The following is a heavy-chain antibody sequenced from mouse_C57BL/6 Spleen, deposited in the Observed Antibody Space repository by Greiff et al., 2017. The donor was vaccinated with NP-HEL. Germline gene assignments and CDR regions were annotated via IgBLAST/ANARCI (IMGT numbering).Heavy chain of an antibody. CDR3: ARFTTVVGYFDY. CDR1: GFTFSDYY. D-gene: IGHD1-1*01. J-gene: IGHJ2*01. V-gene: IGHV5-12*01. CDR2: ISNGGGST. Sequence: EVQGVESGGGLVQPGGSLKLSCAASGFTFSDYYMYWVRQTPEKRLEWVAYISNGGGSTYYPDTVKGRFTISRDNAKNTLYLQMSRLKSEDTAMYYCARFTTVVGYFDYWGQGTTLTVSS.